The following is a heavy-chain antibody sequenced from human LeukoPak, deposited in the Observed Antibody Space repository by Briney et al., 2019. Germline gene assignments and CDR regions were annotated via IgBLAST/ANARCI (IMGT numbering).Heavy chain of an antibody. CDR1: GGSISSNNYY. CDR2: ISGSGGST. J-gene: IGHJ2*01. CDR3: AKDWKGLGTAYWYFDL. D-gene: IGHD2-21*02. V-gene: IGHV3-23*01. Sequence: PSETLSLTCTVSGGSISSNNYYWGWVRQAPGKGLEWVSAISGSGGSTYYADSVKGRFTISRDNSKNTLYLQMNSLRAEDTAVYYCAKDWKGLGTAYWYFDLWGRGTLVTVSS.